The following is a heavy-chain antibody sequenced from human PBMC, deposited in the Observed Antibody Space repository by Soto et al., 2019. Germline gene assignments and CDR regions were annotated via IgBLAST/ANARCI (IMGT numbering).Heavy chain of an antibody. CDR2: AYHSGAT. V-gene: IGHV4-38-2*02. Sequence: PSETLSLTCDVSGYSMTSGFYWCFIRQTPGKGLEWIGSAYHSGATYYNPSLQSRVSISVDTSKSQFSLKLISATAADTGTYYCARERSFARPAGWFEPWGQGTQVTVS. J-gene: IGHJ5*02. CDR1: GYSMTSGFY. D-gene: IGHD6-13*01. CDR3: ARERSFARPAGWFEP.